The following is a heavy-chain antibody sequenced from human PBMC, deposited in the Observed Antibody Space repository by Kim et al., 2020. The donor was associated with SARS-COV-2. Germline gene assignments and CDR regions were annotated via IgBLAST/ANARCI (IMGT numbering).Heavy chain of an antibody. CDR3: AKDKQAGWYAQNDAFDI. J-gene: IGHJ3*02. D-gene: IGHD6-19*01. CDR2: ISWNSGSI. Sequence: GGSLRLSCAASGFTFDDYAMHWVRQAPGKGLEWVSGISWNSGSIGYADSVKGRFTISRDNAKNSLYLQMNSLRAEDTALYYCAKDKQAGWYAQNDAFDIWGQGTMVTVSS. V-gene: IGHV3-9*01. CDR1: GFTFDDYA.